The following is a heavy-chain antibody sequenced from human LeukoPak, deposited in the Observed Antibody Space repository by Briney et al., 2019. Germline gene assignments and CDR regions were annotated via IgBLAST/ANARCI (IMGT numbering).Heavy chain of an antibody. J-gene: IGHJ3*01. CDR1: RFTFSSYW. CDR3: ARVLWLYSCSWILGGFDF. CDR2: IKQDGSEK. Sequence: GGSLTLSCAASRFTFSSYWMSWVRQAPGKGLEWVGNIKQDGSEKNYVNSVKGRFTISRDNATNSLYLQMNRLRGEETAVYYCARVLWLYSCSWILGGFDFWGQGTMVTVSS. V-gene: IGHV3-7*01. D-gene: IGHD6-13*01.